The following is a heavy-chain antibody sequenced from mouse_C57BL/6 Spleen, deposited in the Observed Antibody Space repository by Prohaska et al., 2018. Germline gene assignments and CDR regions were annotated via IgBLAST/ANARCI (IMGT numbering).Heavy chain of an antibody. V-gene: IGHV6-3*01. J-gene: IGHJ2*01. CDR1: GFTFSNYW. CDR2: IRLKSDNYAT. Sequence: EVKLEESGGGLVQPGGSMKLSCVATGFTFSNYWMNWVRQSPEKGLEWVVQIRLKSDNYATHYAESVKGGFTISSDDAKRGDYLQMNNLRAEDTGIYYCTAPDGGSDYWGQGTTLTVSS. CDR3: TAPDGGSDY. D-gene: IGHD2-3*01.